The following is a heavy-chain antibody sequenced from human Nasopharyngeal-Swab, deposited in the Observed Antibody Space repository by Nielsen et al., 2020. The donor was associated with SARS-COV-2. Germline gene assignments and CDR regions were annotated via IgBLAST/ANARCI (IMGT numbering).Heavy chain of an antibody. V-gene: IGHV5-51*01. CDR2: IYPGDSVT. J-gene: IGHJ3*02. D-gene: IGHD6-19*01. CDR3: GLIAVAGKRDAFDI. CDR1: GYSFTSYW. Sequence: GESLKVSCKGSGYSFTSYWIGWVRQMPGKGLEWKGLIYPGDSVTRYSPSFQGQVTIPADKSISTAYLQWSSLKASDTAMYYCGLIAVAGKRDAFDIWGQGTMVTVSS.